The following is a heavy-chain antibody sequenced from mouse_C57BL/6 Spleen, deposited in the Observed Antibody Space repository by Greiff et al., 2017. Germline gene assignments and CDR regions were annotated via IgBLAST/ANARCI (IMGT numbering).Heavy chain of an antibody. CDR3: AREPDLDHSYYAMDY. CDR2: IHPNSGST. V-gene: IGHV1-64*01. J-gene: IGHJ4*01. Sequence: QVQLQQPGAELVKPGASVKLSCKASGYTFTSYWMHWVKQRPGQGLEWIGMIHPNSGSTNYNEKFKSKATLTVDKSSSTAYMQLISLTSEDSAVYYCAREPDLDHSYYAMDYWGQGTSVTVSS. CDR1: GYTFTSYW.